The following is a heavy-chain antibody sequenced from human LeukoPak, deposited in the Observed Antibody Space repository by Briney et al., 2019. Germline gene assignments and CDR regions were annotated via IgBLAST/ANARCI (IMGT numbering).Heavy chain of an antibody. Sequence: SETLSLTCTVSGGSISSYYWSWIRQPPGKGLEWIGYIYYSGSTNYNPSLKSRVTISVDTSKNQFSLKLSSVTAADTAVYYCARKEGGMDVWGQGTTVTVSS. J-gene: IGHJ6*02. CDR3: ARKEGGMDV. V-gene: IGHV4-59*08. CDR1: GGSISSYY. CDR2: IYYSGST.